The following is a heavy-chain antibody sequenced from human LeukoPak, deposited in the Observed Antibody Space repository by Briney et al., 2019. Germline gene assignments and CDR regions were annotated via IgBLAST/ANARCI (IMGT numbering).Heavy chain of an antibody. J-gene: IGHJ4*02. V-gene: IGHV3-53*01. D-gene: IGHD1-26*01. Sequence: PGGSLRLSCAASGFTFSSYSMTWVRQSPGKGLEWVSTIYIDGRTFYGDSVKGRFTISRDSSKNTLYLQMSSLRVEDTAMYYCAGDWDLPYWGQGTLVIVSS. CDR2: IYIDGRT. CDR3: AGDWDLPY. CDR1: GFTFSSYS.